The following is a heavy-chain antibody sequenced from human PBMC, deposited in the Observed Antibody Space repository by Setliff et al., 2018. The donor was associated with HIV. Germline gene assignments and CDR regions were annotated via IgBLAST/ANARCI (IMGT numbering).Heavy chain of an antibody. CDR1: GGSIRNYY. J-gene: IGHJ4*02. V-gene: IGHV4-59*01. CDR3: TKGRLGQADY. D-gene: IGHD3-10*01. CDR2: IYYTGST. Sequence: PSETLSLTCTVSGGSIRNYYWNWIRQPPGKGLEWIGYIYYTGSTNYDPSLQSRVTISLDTSKDQFSLKLSSVTAADTALYYCTKGRLGQADYWGQGIRVTVSS.